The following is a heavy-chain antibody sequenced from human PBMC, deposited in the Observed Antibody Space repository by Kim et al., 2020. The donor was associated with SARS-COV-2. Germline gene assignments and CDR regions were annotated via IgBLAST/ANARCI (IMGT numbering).Heavy chain of an antibody. CDR1: GFTVNSYA. CDR3: AKGFYGGDSYVRHFDY. J-gene: IGHJ4*02. D-gene: IGHD2-21*02. V-gene: IGHV3-23*03. Sequence: GGSLRLSCAASGFTVNSYAMTWVRQAPGKGLEWISVIYSGGSRIHYAGSVKGRFTISRDDSKNTLYLQMNSLRAEDTAIYFCAKGFYGGDSYVRHFDYWGQGTLVTVSS. CDR2: IYSGGSRI.